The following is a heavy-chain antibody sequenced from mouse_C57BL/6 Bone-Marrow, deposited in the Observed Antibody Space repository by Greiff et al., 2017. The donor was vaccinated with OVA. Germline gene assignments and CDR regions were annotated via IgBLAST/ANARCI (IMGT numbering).Heavy chain of an antibody. Sequence: QVQLQQSGPELVKPGASVKISCKASGYSFTSYYIHWVKQRPGQGLEWIGWIYPGSGNTKYNEKFKGKATLTADTSSSTAYMQLSSLSSEDSAVYSCGGDYGWYFDVWGTGTTVTVSS. CDR2: IYPGSGNT. CDR3: GGDYGWYFDV. D-gene: IGHD1-1*01. CDR1: GYSFTSYY. J-gene: IGHJ1*03. V-gene: IGHV1-66*01.